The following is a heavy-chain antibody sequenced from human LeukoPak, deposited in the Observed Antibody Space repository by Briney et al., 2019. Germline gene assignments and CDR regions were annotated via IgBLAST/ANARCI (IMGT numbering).Heavy chain of an antibody. CDR1: GFTFSSYS. V-gene: IGHV3-48*01. CDR2: IRSSSSTI. J-gene: IGHJ4*02. D-gene: IGHD3-16*01. Sequence: GGSLRLSCAASGFTFSSYSMNWVRQPPGKGLEWVSYIRSSSSTIYYADSVKGRFTISRDNAKNSLYLQMNSLRAEDTAVYYCATSGGVMIEPNYWGQGTLVTVSS. CDR3: ATSGGVMIEPNY.